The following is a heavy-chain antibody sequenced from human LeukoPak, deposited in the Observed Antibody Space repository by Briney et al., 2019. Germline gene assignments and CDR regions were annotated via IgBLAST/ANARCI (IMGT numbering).Heavy chain of an antibody. CDR1: GGSISSSSYY. CDR2: IYYTGST. D-gene: IGHD3-10*01. V-gene: IGHV4-39*07. CDR3: ARGPRGSRGVIDY. Sequence: PSETLSLTCTVSGGSISSSSYYWGWIRQPPRKGLEWIGSIYYTGSTYYNPSLKSLVTISVDTSKSQFSLKLSSVTAADTAVYYCARGPRGSRGVIDYWGQGTLVTVSS. J-gene: IGHJ4*02.